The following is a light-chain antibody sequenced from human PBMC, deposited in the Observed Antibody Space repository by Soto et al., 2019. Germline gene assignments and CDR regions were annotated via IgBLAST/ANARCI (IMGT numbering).Light chain of an antibody. CDR3: QQYGSSSWT. CDR1: QSVSSY. CDR2: DAS. Sequence: EIVLTQSPVTLSLSPGERATLSCRASQSVSSYLAWYQQKPGQAPRLLIYDASNRATGIPARFSGSGSGTDFTLTISSLEPEDFAVYYCQQYGSSSWTFGQGTKVDIK. J-gene: IGKJ1*01. V-gene: IGKV3-11*01.